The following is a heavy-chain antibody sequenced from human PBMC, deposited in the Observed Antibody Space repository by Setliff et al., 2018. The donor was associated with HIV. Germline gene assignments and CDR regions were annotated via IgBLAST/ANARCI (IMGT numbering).Heavy chain of an antibody. J-gene: IGHJ4*02. CDR2: INHSGST. D-gene: IGHD6-13*01. CDR1: GGSFSGYY. V-gene: IGHV4-34*01. CDR3: AAASSWDPLLDY. Sequence: SETLSLTCAVYGGSFSGYYWSWTRQPPGRGLEWIGEINHSGSTNYNPSLKSRVTISVDTSMDQFSLKLNSVTAADTAVYYCAAASSWDPLLDYWGQGTLVTVSS.